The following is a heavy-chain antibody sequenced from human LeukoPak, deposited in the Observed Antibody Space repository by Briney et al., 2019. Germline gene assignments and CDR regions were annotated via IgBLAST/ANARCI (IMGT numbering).Heavy chain of an antibody. V-gene: IGHV3-23*01. D-gene: IGHD2-21*01. Sequence: PGGSLRLSCVGSGFTFRSHAMSWVRQAREKGLEFVSGIYENGGTTYYADSVKGRFSISRDNSKNTLYLQMDSLRGEDTAVYYCAKDFRIGYSAHFDYWGQGALVTVSS. J-gene: IGHJ4*02. CDR1: GFTFRSHA. CDR2: IYENGGTT. CDR3: AKDFRIGYSAHFDY.